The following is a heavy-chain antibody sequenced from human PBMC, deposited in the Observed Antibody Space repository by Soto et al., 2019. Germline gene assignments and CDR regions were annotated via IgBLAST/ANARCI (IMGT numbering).Heavy chain of an antibody. J-gene: IGHJ6*02. V-gene: IGHV3-21*01. CDR1: GFTFRTYT. D-gene: IGHD2-15*01. CDR2: IRGFSPYT. CDR3: ARDRGYDAHDYYYNAMDV. Sequence: GGCLRLSSVASGFTFRTYTMNWVRQAPGKGLEWVSGIRGFSPYTFYAESVKGRFTISRDNAKNSLYLQMNSLGVEDTAVYYCARDRGYDAHDYYYNAMDVWGQGTTVTVSS.